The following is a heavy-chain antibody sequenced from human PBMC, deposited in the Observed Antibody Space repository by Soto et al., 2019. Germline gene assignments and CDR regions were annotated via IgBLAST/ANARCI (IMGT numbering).Heavy chain of an antibody. CDR3: VKDDGGYPSTAPH. CDR1: GITISNYP. D-gene: IGHD3-22*01. J-gene: IGHJ1*01. V-gene: IGHV3-23*01. Sequence: EVQLLESGGGLVQPEGSLRLSCAASGITISNYPMSWVRQAPGKGLDWVSGIIGSGDRTYYADSAKGRFTISKDISKNALSLQLDNLGVEDTAVYFCVKDDGGYPSTAPHWGQGTLVTVSS. CDR2: IIGSGDRT.